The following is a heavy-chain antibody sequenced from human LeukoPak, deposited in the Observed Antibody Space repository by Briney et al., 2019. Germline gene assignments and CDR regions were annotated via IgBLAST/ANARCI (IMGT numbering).Heavy chain of an antibody. CDR2: INHSGST. J-gene: IGHJ2*01. CDR1: GGSFSGYY. V-gene: IGHV4-34*01. Sequence: SETLSLTCAVYGGSFSGYYWSWIRQPPGKGLEWIGEINHSGSTNYNPSLKSRVTISVDTSKNQFSLKLSSVTAADTAVYYCARDALRGYCSSTSCRYWYFDLWGRGTLDTVSS. D-gene: IGHD2-2*01. CDR3: ARDALRGYCSSTSCRYWYFDL.